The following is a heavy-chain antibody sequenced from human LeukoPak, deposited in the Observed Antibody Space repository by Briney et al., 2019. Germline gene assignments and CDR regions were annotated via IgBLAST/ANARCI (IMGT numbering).Heavy chain of an antibody. J-gene: IGHJ2*01. Sequence: SETLSLTCAVYGGSFSGYHWSWIRQPPGKGLEWIGEINHSRSTDYNPSLKSRVTISVDASKNQFSLQLNSVTPEDTAVYYCARDLRIGDSSSWYRYFDLWGRGTLVTVSS. D-gene: IGHD6-13*01. CDR3: ARDLRIGDSSSWYRYFDL. V-gene: IGHV4-34*01. CDR1: GGSFSGYH. CDR2: INHSRST.